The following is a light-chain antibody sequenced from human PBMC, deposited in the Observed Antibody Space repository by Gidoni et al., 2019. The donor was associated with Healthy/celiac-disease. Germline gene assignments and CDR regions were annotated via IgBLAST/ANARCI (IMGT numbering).Light chain of an antibody. CDR3: QSYDSSLSGV. V-gene: IGLV1-40*01. J-gene: IGLJ7*01. CDR1: SSNIGAGYD. Sequence: QSVLTQPPPASGAPGQRVTISCTGSSSNIGAGYDVHWYQQLPGTAPKLLIYGSSNRPSGVPDRFSGPKSGTSASLAITGLQAEDEADYYCQSYDSSLSGVFGGGTQLTVL. CDR2: GSS.